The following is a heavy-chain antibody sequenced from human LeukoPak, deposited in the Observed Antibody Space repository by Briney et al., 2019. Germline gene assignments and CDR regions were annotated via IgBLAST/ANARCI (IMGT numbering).Heavy chain of an antibody. CDR2: INHSGST. J-gene: IGHJ5*02. CDR3: ASGPRWFDP. Sequence: SETLSLTCAVYGGSFSGYYWSWIRQPPGKGLEWIGEINHSGSTNYNPSFKSRVTISVDTSKNQFSLKLSSVTAADTAVYYCASGPRWFDPWGQGTLVTVSS. V-gene: IGHV4-34*01. CDR1: GGSFSGYY.